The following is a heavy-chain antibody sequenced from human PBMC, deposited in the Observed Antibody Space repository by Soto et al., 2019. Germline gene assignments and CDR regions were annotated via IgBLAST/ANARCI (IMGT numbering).Heavy chain of an antibody. J-gene: IGHJ5*02. V-gene: IGHV1-8*01. CDR3: ARMETFGSLNWFDP. CDR1: GYSFTNNY. D-gene: IGHD3-16*01. CDR2: MNPGSGDT. Sequence: GASVNVSCKSSGYSFTNNYVSWVRQATGQGLEWMGWMNPGSGDTGYAQKFQGRVTVTRDISIATAYMELSSLRSDDTAIYYCARMETFGSLNWFDPWGQGTLVTVSS.